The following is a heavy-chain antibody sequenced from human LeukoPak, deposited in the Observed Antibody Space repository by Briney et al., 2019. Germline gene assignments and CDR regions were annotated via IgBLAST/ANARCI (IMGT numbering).Heavy chain of an antibody. Sequence: GASVKVSCKASGYTFTDYYVHWVRQAPGQGLEWMGWINPNSGGTKYAQKFQGRVTMTRDTSFSTAHMELSRLRSDDSAVYYCARDRYGDGFAHFDYWGQGALVTVSS. CDR1: GYTFTDYY. V-gene: IGHV1-2*02. CDR3: ARDRYGDGFAHFDY. D-gene: IGHD5-24*01. CDR2: INPNSGGT. J-gene: IGHJ4*02.